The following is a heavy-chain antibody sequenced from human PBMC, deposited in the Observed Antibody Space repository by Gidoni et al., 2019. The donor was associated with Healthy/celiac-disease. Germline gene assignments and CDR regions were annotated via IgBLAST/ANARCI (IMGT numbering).Heavy chain of an antibody. V-gene: IGHV3-33*01. D-gene: IGHD3-3*01. CDR1: GFSFSNYG. J-gene: IGHJ4*02. Sequence: QVQLVESGGGVVQPGRYMRLSCAASGFSFSNYGMHWVRQAPGKGLEWVAVIWYDGSNRDYAESVEGRFTISRDNSKNTLYLEMNSLRGEDTAVYYCARGRGFGVAVYYFDYWGQGTLVNVSS. CDR3: ARGRGFGVAVYYFDY. CDR2: IWYDGSNR.